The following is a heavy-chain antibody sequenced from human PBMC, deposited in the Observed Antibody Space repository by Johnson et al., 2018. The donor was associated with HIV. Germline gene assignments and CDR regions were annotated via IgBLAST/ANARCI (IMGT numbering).Heavy chain of an antibody. CDR1: GFTVSSNY. J-gene: IGHJ3*02. D-gene: IGHD2-15*01. CDR2: FYSGGST. V-gene: IGHV3-53*01. CDR3: TRVSSTSWALDI. Sequence: VQLVESGGGLIQPGGSLRLSCVASGFTVSSNYMSWVRQAPGKGLEWVSVFYSGGSTYYADSVKGRFTISRDTSKNTLYLQMNSLRGDDTAVYYCTRVSSTSWALDIWGQGTLVTVSS.